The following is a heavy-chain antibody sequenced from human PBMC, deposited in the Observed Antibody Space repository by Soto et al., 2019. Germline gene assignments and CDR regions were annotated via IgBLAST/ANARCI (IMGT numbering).Heavy chain of an antibody. V-gene: IGHV3-33*01. CDR1: GFTFGSYG. Sequence: GGSLRLSCVASGFTFGSYGMHWVRQAPGKGLEWVALIWYDGSNKYYADSVKGRFTISRDNSKNTLYLQMNSLRAQDTAVYYCARLGGSGSYTVDKWGPGTLLTVYS. J-gene: IGHJ4*02. CDR3: ARLGGSGSYTVDK. D-gene: IGHD3-10*01. CDR2: IWYDGSNK.